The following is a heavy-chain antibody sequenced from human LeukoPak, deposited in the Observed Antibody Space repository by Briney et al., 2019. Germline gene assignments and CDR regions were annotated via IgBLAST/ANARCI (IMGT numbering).Heavy chain of an antibody. D-gene: IGHD3-3*01. J-gene: IGHJ4*02. CDR1: GFTVSSNY. CDR2: ISGSGGST. V-gene: IGHV3-23*01. CDR3: AKSFPSITIFGVVIP. Sequence: GGSLRLSCAASGFTVSSNYMSWVRQAPGKGLEWVSAISGSGGSTYYADSVKGRFTISRDNSKNTLYLQMNSLRAEDTAVYYCAKSFPSITIFGVVIPWGQGTLVTVSS.